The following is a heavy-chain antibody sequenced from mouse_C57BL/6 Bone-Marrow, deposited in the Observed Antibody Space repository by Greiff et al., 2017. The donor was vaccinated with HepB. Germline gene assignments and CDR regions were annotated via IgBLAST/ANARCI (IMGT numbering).Heavy chain of an antibody. CDR2: INPSSGYT. CDR1: GYTFTSYW. Sequence: VQLQQSGAELAKPGASVKLSCKASGYTFTSYWMHWVKQRPGQGLEWIGYINPSSGYTKYNQKFKDKATLTVDKSSSTAYMQLSSLTYEDSAVYYCARSGLRRGRSKDYWGQGTTLTVSS. CDR3: ARSGLRRGRSKDY. D-gene: IGHD2-12*01. J-gene: IGHJ2*01. V-gene: IGHV1-7*01.